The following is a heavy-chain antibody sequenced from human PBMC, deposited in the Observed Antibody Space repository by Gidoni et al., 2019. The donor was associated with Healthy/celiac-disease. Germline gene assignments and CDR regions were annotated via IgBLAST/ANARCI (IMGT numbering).Heavy chain of an antibody. V-gene: IGHV3-23*01. CDR3: AKGDNDYGDYYYYYYGMDV. CDR1: GFTFSSYA. J-gene: IGHJ6*02. D-gene: IGHD4-17*01. CDR2: ISGSGGST. Sequence: EVQLLESGGGLVQPGGSLRLSCAASGFTFSSYAMSWVRQAPGKGLEWVSAISGSGGSTYYADSVKGRFTISRDNSKNTLYLQMNSLRAEDTAVYYCAKGDNDYGDYYYYYYGMDVWGQGTTVTVSS.